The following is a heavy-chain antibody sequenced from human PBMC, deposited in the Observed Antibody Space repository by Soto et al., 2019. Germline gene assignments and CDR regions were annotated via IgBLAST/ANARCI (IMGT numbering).Heavy chain of an antibody. CDR1: GFTFSSYA. CDR2: ISGSGGST. CDR3: AKGWDRGGIVVISPYYYYGMDV. Sequence: GGSLRLSCAASGFTFSSYAMSWVRQAPGKGLEWVSAISGSGGSTYYADSVKGRFTISRDNSKNTLYLQMNSLRAEDTAVYYCAKGWDRGGIVVISPYYYYGMDVWGQGTTVTVSS. D-gene: IGHD3-22*01. J-gene: IGHJ6*02. V-gene: IGHV3-23*01.